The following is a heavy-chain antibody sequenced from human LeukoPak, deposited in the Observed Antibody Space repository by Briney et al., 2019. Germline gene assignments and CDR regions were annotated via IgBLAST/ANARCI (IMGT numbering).Heavy chain of an antibody. CDR2: IYYSGST. D-gene: IGHD3-3*01. J-gene: IGHJ4*02. CDR1: GGSISSSSYY. CDR3: ARGITIFGVVIIRFGCAFDY. V-gene: IGHV4-39*07. Sequence: PSETLSLTCTVSGGSISSSSYYWGWIRQPPGKGLEWIGSIYYSGSTYYNPSLKSRVTISVDTSKNQFSLKLSSVTAADTAVYYCARGITIFGVVIIRFGCAFDYWGQGTLVTVSS.